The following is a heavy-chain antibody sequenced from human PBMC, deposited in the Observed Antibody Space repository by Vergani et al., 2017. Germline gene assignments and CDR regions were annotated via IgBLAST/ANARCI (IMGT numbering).Heavy chain of an antibody. V-gene: IGHV3-11*05. J-gene: IGHJ6*02. Sequence: QVQLVESGGGLVKPGGSLRLSCAASGFTFSDYYMSWIRQAPGKGLEWVSYISSSSSYTNYADSVKGRFTISRDNAKNSLYLQMNSLRAEDTAVYYCARDEGGSYPNNDGMDVWGQGTTVTVSS. CDR1: GFTFSDYY. CDR2: ISSSSSYT. D-gene: IGHD1-26*01. CDR3: ARDEGGSYPNNDGMDV.